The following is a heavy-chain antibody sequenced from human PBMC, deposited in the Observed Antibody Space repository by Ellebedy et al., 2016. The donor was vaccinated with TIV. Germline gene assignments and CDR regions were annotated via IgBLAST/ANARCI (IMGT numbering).Heavy chain of an antibody. CDR2: MNPNSGNT. Sequence: ASVKVSXXASGCTFTSYDINWVRQATGQGLEWMGWMNPNSGNTGYAQKFQGRVTMTRNTSISTAYMELSSLRSEDTAVYYCARGHDYGGNSTNDYWGQGTLVTVSS. CDR1: GCTFTSYD. CDR3: ARGHDYGGNSTNDY. J-gene: IGHJ4*02. D-gene: IGHD4-23*01. V-gene: IGHV1-8*01.